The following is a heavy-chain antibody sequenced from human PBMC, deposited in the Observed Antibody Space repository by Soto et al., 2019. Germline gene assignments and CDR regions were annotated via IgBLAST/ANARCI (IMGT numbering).Heavy chain of an antibody. D-gene: IGHD1-1*01. CDR2: INPSGGST. J-gene: IGHJ4*02. V-gene: IGHV1-46*01. CDR1: GYTFTSYY. Sequence: QVQLVQSGAEVKKPGASVKVSCKASGYTFTSYYMHWVRQAPGQGLEWMGIINPSGGSTSYAQKFQGRVTITADESTSTAYMELSSLRSEDTAVYYCAMGGTFDFDYWGQGTLVTVSS. CDR3: AMGGTFDFDY.